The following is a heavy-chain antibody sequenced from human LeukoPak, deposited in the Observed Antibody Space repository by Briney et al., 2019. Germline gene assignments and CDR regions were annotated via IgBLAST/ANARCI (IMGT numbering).Heavy chain of an antibody. CDR3: AISSSRLYYFDY. Sequence: SLRLSCAASGFTFDDYAMHWVRPAPGKGLEWVSGISWNSGSIGYADSVKGRFTISRDNAKNSLYLQMNSLRAEDTALYYCAISSSRLYYFDYWGQGTLVTVSS. CDR2: ISWNSGSI. V-gene: IGHV3-9*01. D-gene: IGHD6-13*01. CDR1: GFTFDDYA. J-gene: IGHJ4*02.